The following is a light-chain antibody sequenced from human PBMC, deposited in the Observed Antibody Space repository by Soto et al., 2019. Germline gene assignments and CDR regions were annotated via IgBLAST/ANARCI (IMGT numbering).Light chain of an antibody. CDR3: SSYTSSSTLYVV. J-gene: IGLJ2*01. V-gene: IGLV2-14*01. Sequence: QSALTQPASVSGSPGQSITISCTGTSSDVGGYNYVFWYQQHPGKAPKLMIYEVSNRPSGVSNRFSGSKSGNTASLTISGLQAEDEADYYCSSYTSSSTLYVVFGGGTKVTVL. CDR1: SSDVGGYNY. CDR2: EVS.